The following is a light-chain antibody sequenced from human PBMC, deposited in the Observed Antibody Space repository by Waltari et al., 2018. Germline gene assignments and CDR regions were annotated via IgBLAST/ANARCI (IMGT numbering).Light chain of an antibody. J-gene: IGKJ2*01. CDR3: QQCYNFPYT. Sequence: DIVMTQSPDSLAVSLGERATINCKSSQSVLSSSNNKNYLGWYQQKPGQLPKLLVSWASTRESGVPDRFSGSGSGTDFTLTISSLQAEDVAVYYCQQCYNFPYTFGQGTKLEIK. CDR1: QSVLSSSNNKNY. V-gene: IGKV4-1*01. CDR2: WAS.